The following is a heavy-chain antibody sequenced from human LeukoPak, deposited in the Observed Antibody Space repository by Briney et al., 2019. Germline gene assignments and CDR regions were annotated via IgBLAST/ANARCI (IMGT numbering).Heavy chain of an antibody. CDR3: ARDSAAAGRSYYYYYMDV. Sequence: GGSLRLSCAASGFTVSSNYMSWVRQAPGKGLEWVSVIYSGGSTYYADSVKGRFTISRDNSKNTLFLQMNSLRAEDTAVYYCARDSAAAGRSYYYYYMDVWGKGTTVTVSS. V-gene: IGHV3-66*01. D-gene: IGHD6-13*01. CDR2: IYSGGST. CDR1: GFTVSSNY. J-gene: IGHJ6*03.